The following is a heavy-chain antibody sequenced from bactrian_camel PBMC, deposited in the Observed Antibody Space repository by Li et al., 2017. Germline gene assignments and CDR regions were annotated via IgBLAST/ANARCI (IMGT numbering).Heavy chain of an antibody. D-gene: IGHD1*01. CDR1: GYTYSSNC. Sequence: HVQLVESGGGSVQAGGSLRLSCTASGYTYSSNCVAWFRQAPGKEREGVAAYRSDGRTSYADTVTGRATISKDHAKNTVDLHMVSLKPEDTAMYYCAADFRRRRAPRLTDVLDLAYKGRGTQVTVS. CDR2: YRSDGRT. V-gene: IGHV3S53*01. J-gene: IGHJ4*01.